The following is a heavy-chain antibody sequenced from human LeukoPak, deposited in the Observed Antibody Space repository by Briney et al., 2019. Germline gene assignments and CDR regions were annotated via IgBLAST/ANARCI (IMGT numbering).Heavy chain of an antibody. D-gene: IGHD6-13*01. J-gene: IGHJ5*02. CDR2: INPRGST. CDR1: GGSFSSHY. CDR3: ARAFFAAAGTGGWFDP. Sequence: SETLSLTCGVSGGSFSSHYWTWIRQPPGKGLEWIGEINPRGSTNYNPSLESRVTVSADTSRNQLSLSLTSVTAADSAVYYCARAFFAAAGTGGWFDPWGQGTLVTVSS. V-gene: IGHV4-34*01.